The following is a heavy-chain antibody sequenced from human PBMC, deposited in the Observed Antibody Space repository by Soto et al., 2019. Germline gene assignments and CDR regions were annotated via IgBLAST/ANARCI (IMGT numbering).Heavy chain of an antibody. V-gene: IGHV5-10-1*01. D-gene: IGHD1-26*01. CDR3: ARTISPGLLRGDYYYGMDV. CDR1: GYSFTSYW. CDR2: IDPSDSYT. J-gene: IGHJ6*02. Sequence: GESLKISCKGSGYSFTSYWIIWVRQMPGKGLEWMGRIDPSDSYTNYSPSFQGHVTISADKSISTAYLQWSSLKASDTAMYYCARTISPGLLRGDYYYGMDVWGQGTTVTVSS.